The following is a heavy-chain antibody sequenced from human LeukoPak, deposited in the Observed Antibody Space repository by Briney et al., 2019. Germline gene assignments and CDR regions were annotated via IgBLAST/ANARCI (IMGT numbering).Heavy chain of an antibody. CDR2: MNPNSGNT. CDR1: GYTFSSYD. D-gene: IGHD6-13*01. J-gene: IGHJ3*02. CDR3: ARRLSYSSSWYPDAFDI. Sequence: ASVKVSCKASGYTFSSYDINWVRQANGQGLEWMGWMNPNSGNTGYAQKFQGRVTITRNTSISTAYMELSSLRSEDTAVYYCARRLSYSSSWYPDAFDIWGQGTMVTVSS. V-gene: IGHV1-8*03.